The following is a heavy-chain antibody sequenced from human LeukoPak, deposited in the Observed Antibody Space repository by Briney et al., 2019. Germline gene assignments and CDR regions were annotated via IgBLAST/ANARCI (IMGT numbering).Heavy chain of an antibody. J-gene: IGHJ4*02. Sequence: PSETLSLTCAVSGYSISSGYYWGWLRQPPGEGLEWIGSIYHSGSTYYNPSLKSRVTISVDTSKNQFSLKLSSVTAADTAVYYCARRSSSWSKFDYWGQGTLVTVSS. CDR2: IYHSGST. V-gene: IGHV4-38-2*01. CDR3: ARRSSSWSKFDY. D-gene: IGHD6-13*01. CDR1: GYSISSGYY.